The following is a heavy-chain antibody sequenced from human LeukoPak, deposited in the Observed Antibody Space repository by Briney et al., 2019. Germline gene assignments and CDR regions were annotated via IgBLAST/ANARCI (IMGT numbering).Heavy chain of an antibody. CDR1: GFTFSGYW. V-gene: IGHV3-74*01. D-gene: IGHD3-16*01. CDR2: IESDGSST. Sequence: GGSLRLSCAASGFTFSGYWMHWVRQGPGKGLVWVSRIESDGSSTSYADSVKGRFTISRDNAKNTLYLQMSSLRAEDTAMYYCARGKGGAQFDYWGQRTLVTVS. J-gene: IGHJ4*02. CDR3: ARGKGGAQFDY.